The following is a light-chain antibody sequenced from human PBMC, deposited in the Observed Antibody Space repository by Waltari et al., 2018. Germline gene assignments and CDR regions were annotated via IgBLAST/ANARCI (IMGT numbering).Light chain of an antibody. V-gene: IGLV3-19*01. CDR3: NSRDISGNHLV. CDR1: SLRSYY. CDR2: GKN. Sequence: SSELTQDPAVSVALGQTVRITCQGDSLRSYYASWYQQKPGQDPVLVIYGKNNRPPGIPARFSGSSSGNTASLTVTGAQAEDEADYFCNSRDISGNHLVFGGGTKPTVL. J-gene: IGLJ2*01.